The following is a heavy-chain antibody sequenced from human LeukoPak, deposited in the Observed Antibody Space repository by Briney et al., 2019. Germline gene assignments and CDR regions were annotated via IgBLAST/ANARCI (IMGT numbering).Heavy chain of an antibody. V-gene: IGHV1-18*01. J-gene: IGHJ4*02. CDR1: GYTFSNFG. Sequence: ASVKVSCKASGYTFSNFGIDWVRQAPGQGLEWIAWISGNNDNPNYGQKFQGRFTVTTDSSTSTAYMELRNLRSDDTAVYYCARDGTSTDDYWGQGTLVTVSS. D-gene: IGHD2-2*01. CDR2: ISGNNDNP. CDR3: ARDGTSTDDY.